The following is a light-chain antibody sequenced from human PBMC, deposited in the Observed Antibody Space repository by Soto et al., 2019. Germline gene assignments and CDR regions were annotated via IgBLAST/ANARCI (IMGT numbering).Light chain of an antibody. V-gene: IGKV3-20*01. CDR1: KSVRNSY. Sequence: EMVLTQSPATLSLPPGERATLSCRPSKSVRNSYLAWYRQKPGQAPRLLIYGATSRATGIPDRFSGSGSGTDFTLTISSLEPEDFAVYYCQQYDSTPLYTFGQGTKLEIK. CDR3: QQYDSTPLYT. J-gene: IGKJ2*01. CDR2: GAT.